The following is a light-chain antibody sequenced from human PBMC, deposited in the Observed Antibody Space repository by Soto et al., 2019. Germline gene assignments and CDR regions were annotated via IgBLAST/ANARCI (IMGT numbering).Light chain of an antibody. CDR2: RNN. J-gene: IGLJ1*01. V-gene: IGLV1-47*01. Sequence: QSVLTQPPSASGTPGQRVTISCSGSSSNIGSNYVYWYQHLTGTAPKLLIYRNNQRPSGVPDRYSGSKSGTSASLAISGLRSEDEADYYCATWDDSLSNYFFGTGTKLTVL. CDR1: SSNIGSNY. CDR3: ATWDDSLSNYF.